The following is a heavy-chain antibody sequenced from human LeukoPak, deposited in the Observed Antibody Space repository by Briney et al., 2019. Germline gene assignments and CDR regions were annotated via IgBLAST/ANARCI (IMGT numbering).Heavy chain of an antibody. CDR1: GGSFSGYY. CDR3: ARHSFPGTYTPNNRFDP. J-gene: IGHJ5*02. D-gene: IGHD3-10*01. Sequence: SETLSLTCAVYGGSFSGYYWSWIRQPPGKGLEWIGEINHSGSTNYNPSLKSRVTISVDTSKNQFSLKLSSVTAADTAVYYCARHSFPGTYTPNNRFDPWGQGTLVTVSS. V-gene: IGHV4-34*01. CDR2: INHSGST.